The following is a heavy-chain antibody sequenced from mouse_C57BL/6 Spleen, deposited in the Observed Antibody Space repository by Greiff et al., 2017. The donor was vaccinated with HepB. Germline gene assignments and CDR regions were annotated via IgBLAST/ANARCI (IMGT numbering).Heavy chain of an antibody. CDR3: ARSEGDYSNYVRYFDV. CDR2: IDPSDSET. D-gene: IGHD2-5*01. V-gene: IGHV1-52*01. Sequence: VQLQQPGAELVRPGSSAKLSCKASGYTFTSYWMHWVKQRPIQGLEWIGNIDPSDSETHYNQKFKDKATLTVDKSSSTAYMQLSSLTSEDSAVYYCARSEGDYSNYVRYFDVWGTGTTVTVSS. CDR1: GYTFTSYW. J-gene: IGHJ1*03.